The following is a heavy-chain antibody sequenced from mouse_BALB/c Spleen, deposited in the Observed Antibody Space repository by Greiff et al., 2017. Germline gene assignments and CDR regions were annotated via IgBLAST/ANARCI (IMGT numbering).Heavy chain of an antibody. D-gene: IGHD3-3*01. CDR2: ISSGSSTI. CDR1: GFTFSSFG. CDR3: ASWKGHYYAMDY. Sequence: EVKLVESGGGLVQPGGSRKLSCAASGFTFSSFGMHWVRQAPEKGLEWVAYISSGSSTIYYADTVKGRFTISRDNPKNTLFLQMTSLRSEDTAMYYCASWKGHYYAMDYWGQGTSVTVSS. J-gene: IGHJ4*01. V-gene: IGHV5-17*02.